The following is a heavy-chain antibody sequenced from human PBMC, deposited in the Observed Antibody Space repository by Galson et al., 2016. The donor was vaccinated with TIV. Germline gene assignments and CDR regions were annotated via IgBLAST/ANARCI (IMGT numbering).Heavy chain of an antibody. D-gene: IGHD2/OR15-2a*01. CDR3: ASVAWFPGLSLDN. CDR2: FDPEQHKK. Sequence: SVKVSCKVSGDSLSDLSMHWVRQALGKGLEWMGGFDPEQHKKIYAQKLQGRVTLTEDTSTDTAFLELSSLSFEDTAVYYCASVAWFPGLSLDNWGQGTLVIVSS. V-gene: IGHV1-24*01. J-gene: IGHJ4*02. CDR1: GDSLSDLS.